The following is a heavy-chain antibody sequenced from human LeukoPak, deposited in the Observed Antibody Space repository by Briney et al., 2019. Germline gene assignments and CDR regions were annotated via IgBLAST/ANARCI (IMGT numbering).Heavy chain of an antibody. Sequence: SETLSLTCTVSGGSISSSSYYWGWIRQPPGKGLEWIGSIYYSGSTYYNPSLKSRVTISVDTSKNQFSLKLSSVTAADTAVYYCARLRSIAVAGTVLDYWGQGTLVTVSS. V-gene: IGHV4-39*01. CDR3: ARLRSIAVAGTVLDY. CDR1: GGSISSSSYY. D-gene: IGHD6-19*01. CDR2: IYYSGST. J-gene: IGHJ4*02.